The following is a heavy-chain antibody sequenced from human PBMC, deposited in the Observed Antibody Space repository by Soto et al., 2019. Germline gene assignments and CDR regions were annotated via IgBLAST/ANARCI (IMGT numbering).Heavy chain of an antibody. Sequence: EVQLVESGGGLVQPGGSLRLSCAASGFTFSSYWMSWVRQAPGKGLEWVANIKQDGSEKYYVDSVKGRFTISRDNAKNSLYLQMNSLRAEDTAMYYCARESHSSSWYLADAFDIWGQGTMVTVSS. J-gene: IGHJ3*02. CDR1: GFTFSSYW. D-gene: IGHD6-13*01. V-gene: IGHV3-7*01. CDR2: IKQDGSEK. CDR3: ARESHSSSWYLADAFDI.